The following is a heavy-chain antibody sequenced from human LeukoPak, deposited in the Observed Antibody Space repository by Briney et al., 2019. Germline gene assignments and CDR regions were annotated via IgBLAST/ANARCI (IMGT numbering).Heavy chain of an antibody. J-gene: IGHJ5*01. CDR2: ISAYNGNT. Sequence: ASVKVSCKASGGTFRSYGISWLRQAPGQGLEWMGWISAYNGNTNYAQKLQGRVTMTTDTSTSTAYMELRSLRSDDTAVYYCARAGKTRYNWNDFWGQGTLVTVSS. CDR1: GGTFRSYG. CDR3: ARAGKTRYNWNDF. V-gene: IGHV1-18*01. D-gene: IGHD3-16*02.